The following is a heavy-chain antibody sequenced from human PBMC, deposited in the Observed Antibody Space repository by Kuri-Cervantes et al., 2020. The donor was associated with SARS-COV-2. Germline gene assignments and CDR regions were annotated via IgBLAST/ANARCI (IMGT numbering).Heavy chain of an antibody. CDR3: AREYCSSTSCYVRWFDP. D-gene: IGHD2-2*01. CDR2: IYHSGST. V-gene: IGHV4-38-2*02. CDR1: GYSISSGYY. J-gene: IGHJ5*02. Sequence: GSLRLSCAVSGYSISSGYYWGWIRQPPGKGLEWIGSIYHSGSTYYNPSLKSRVTISVDTSKNQFSLKLSSVTAADTAVYYCAREYCSSTSCYVRWFDPWGQGTLVTVSS.